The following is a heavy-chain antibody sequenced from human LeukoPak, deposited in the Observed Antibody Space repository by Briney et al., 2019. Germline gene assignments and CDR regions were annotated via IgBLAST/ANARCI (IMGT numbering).Heavy chain of an antibody. CDR1: GFTFDDYS. Sequence: GGSLRLSCAASGFTFDDYSMHWVRQAPGKGLEWVSLSWNGGSTYYADSVKGRFTISRDNSKNSLYLQMNSLRAEDTALYYCARGCVQLCQGYYFDYWGQGTLVTVSS. J-gene: IGHJ4*02. D-gene: IGHD5-18*01. V-gene: IGHV3-43D*03. CDR2: SWNGGST. CDR3: ARGCVQLCQGYYFDY.